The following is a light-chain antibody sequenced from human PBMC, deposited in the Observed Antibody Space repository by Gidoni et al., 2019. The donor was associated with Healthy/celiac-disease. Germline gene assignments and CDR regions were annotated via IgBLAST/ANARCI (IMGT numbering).Light chain of an antibody. V-gene: IGLV3-21*01. CDR3: QVWESSSDHPHVV. Sequence: SYVLTQPPSVTVAPGKTARITCGGNNIGSKSVHWYQQKPGQAPLLVIDYASDRPSGIPERFSGSNSGNTATLTISRVEAGDEADYCCQVWESSSDHPHVVVGGGTKLTVL. CDR1: NIGSKS. J-gene: IGLJ2*01. CDR2: YAS.